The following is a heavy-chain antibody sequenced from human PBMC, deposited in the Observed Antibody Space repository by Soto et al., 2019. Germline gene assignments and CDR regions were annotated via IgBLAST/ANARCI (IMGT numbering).Heavy chain of an antibody. D-gene: IGHD2-15*01. V-gene: IGHV3-48*02. Sequence: EVQLVESGGGLVQPGGSLRLSCAASRFSFSTYDMNWVRQSPGKGLEWVSYISSGSKTIHYADSVKGRFTISRDNSKNSLFLQMNSLRDEDTALYYCARDARPASAAYGMDVWGQGTTVTVSS. CDR3: ARDARPASAAYGMDV. J-gene: IGHJ6*02. CDR2: ISSGSKTI. CDR1: RFSFSTYD.